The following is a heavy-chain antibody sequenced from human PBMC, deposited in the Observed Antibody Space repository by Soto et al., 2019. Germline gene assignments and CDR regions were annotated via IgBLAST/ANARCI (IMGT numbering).Heavy chain of an antibody. CDR3: VVGLEDVVGGQLDY. D-gene: IGHD2-15*01. V-gene: IGHV4-31*03. J-gene: IGHJ4*02. CDR2: IYYSRRT. Sequence: QMQLQESGPGLVKPSQTLSLTCTVSGGSIRSGGHYWTWIRQLPGQGLEWIGYIYYSRRTYYSPSLQSRLTISVDTSQNQFSLRLTSVTAADTAVYYCVVGLEDVVGGQLDYWGQGALVTVSS. CDR1: GGSIRSGGHY.